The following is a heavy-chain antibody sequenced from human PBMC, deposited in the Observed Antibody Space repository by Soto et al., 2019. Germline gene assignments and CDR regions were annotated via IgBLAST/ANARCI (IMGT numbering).Heavy chain of an antibody. V-gene: IGHV4-59*01. CDR1: GGSISSYY. CDR3: ARDYGDYVYDAFDI. J-gene: IGHJ3*02. CDR2: IYYSGST. Sequence: ETLSLTCTVSGGSISSYYWSWIRQPPGKGLEWIGYIYYSGSTNYNPSLKSRVTISVDTSKNQFSLKLSSVTAADTAVYYCARDYGDYVYDAFDIWGQGTMVTVSS. D-gene: IGHD4-17*01.